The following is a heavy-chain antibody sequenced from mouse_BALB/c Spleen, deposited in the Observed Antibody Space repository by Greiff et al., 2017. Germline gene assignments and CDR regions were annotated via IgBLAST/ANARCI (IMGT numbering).Heavy chain of an antibody. Sequence: EVQGVESGGGLVQPGGSRKLSCAASGFTFSSYAMSWVRQTPEKRLEWVASISSGGSTYYPDSVKGRFTISRDNARNILYLQMSSLRSEDTAMYYCARLHYGSSYGWYFDVWGAGTTVTVSS. D-gene: IGHD1-1*01. CDR3: ARLHYGSSYGWYFDV. CDR2: ISSGGST. CDR1: GFTFSSYA. V-gene: IGHV5-6-5*01. J-gene: IGHJ1*01.